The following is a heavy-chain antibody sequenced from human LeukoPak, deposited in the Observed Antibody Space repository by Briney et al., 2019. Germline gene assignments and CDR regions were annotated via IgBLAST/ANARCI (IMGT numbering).Heavy chain of an antibody. D-gene: IGHD6-13*01. Sequence: GGSLRLSCAASGFTFSSYAMSWVRQAPGKGLEWVSAISGSGGSTYYADSVTGRFTISRDNSKKTLYLQMNSLRAEDTAVYYCAKLAASIAAAAPFAYWGQGTLVTVSS. CDR2: ISGSGGST. CDR3: AKLAASIAAAAPFAY. CDR1: GFTFSSYA. J-gene: IGHJ4*02. V-gene: IGHV3-23*01.